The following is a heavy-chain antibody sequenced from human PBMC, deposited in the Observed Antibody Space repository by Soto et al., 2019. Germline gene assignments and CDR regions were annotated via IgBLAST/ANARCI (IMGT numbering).Heavy chain of an antibody. CDR2: IYYSGST. Sequence: SETLSLTCTVSGGSISSGGYYWSWIRQHPGKGLEWIGYIYYSGSTYYNPSLKSRVTISVDTSKNQFSLKLSSVTAADTAVYYCARTDYSGSYYEYWFDPWGQGTLVTVSS. CDR1: GGSISSGGYY. D-gene: IGHD1-26*01. V-gene: IGHV4-31*03. CDR3: ARTDYSGSYYEYWFDP. J-gene: IGHJ5*02.